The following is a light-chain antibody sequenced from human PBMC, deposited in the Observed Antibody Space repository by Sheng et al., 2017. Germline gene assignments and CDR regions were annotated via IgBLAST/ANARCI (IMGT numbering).Light chain of an antibody. J-gene: IGKJ2*01. CDR2: GAS. CDR3: QQYNNWPYT. Sequence: EIVLTQSPGTLSLSPGERATLSCRASQSVSSTYLAWYQQKPGQAPRLLIYGASSRATGFPDRFSGSGSGTDFTLTISRLEPEDFVVYYCQQYNNWPYTFGQGTKLDI. V-gene: IGKV3-20*01. CDR1: QSVSSTY.